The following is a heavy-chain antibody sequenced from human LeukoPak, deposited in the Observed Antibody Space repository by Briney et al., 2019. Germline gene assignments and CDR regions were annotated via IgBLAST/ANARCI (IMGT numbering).Heavy chain of an antibody. CDR3: ARQSGYPPYNWFDP. Sequence: SETLSLTCTVSGGSISSYYWSWIRQPPGKGLEWIGYIYYSGSTIYNPSLKSRVTISVDTSKNQFSLKLSSVTAAGTAVYYCARQSGYPPYNWFDPWGQGTLVTVSS. V-gene: IGHV4-59*08. CDR1: GGSISSYY. J-gene: IGHJ5*02. CDR2: IYYSGST. D-gene: IGHD3-22*01.